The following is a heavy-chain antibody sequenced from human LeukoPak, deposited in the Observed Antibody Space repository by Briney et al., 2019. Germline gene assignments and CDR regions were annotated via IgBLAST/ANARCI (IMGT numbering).Heavy chain of an antibody. CDR1: GFNFSSYW. Sequence: GGSLRLSCAASGFNFSSYWMHWVRQAPGKGLVWISRINYDGTTTSYADSVKGRFTISRDNAKNTLYLQMNSLRAEDTAVYYCARDTPNFDYWGQGTLVTVSS. J-gene: IGHJ4*02. V-gene: IGHV3-74*01. CDR3: ARDTPNFDY. CDR2: INYDGTTT.